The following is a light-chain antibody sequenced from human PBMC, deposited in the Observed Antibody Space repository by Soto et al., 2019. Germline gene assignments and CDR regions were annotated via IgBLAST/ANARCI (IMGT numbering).Light chain of an antibody. CDR3: CSDGGSSTYV. CDR2: EGS. CDR1: SSDVGSYNL. V-gene: IGLV2-23*01. J-gene: IGLJ1*01. Sequence: QSALTQPASVSGSPGQSITISCTGTSSDVGSYNLVSWYQQHPGKAPKLMIHEGSKRPSGVSNRFSGSKSGNTASLTIAGLQAEEEADYCCCSDGGSSTYVFGAGTKLTVL.